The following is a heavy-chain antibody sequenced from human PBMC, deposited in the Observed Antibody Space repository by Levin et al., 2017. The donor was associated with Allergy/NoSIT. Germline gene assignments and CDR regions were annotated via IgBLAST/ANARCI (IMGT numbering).Heavy chain of an antibody. Sequence: GGSLRLSCAASGFTFSSYAMHWVRQAPGKGLEWVVVISNDGNNQYYADSVKGRFTISRDNSKNRLFLQMSSLRAEDTAVYYCARSGSASSYHSSDYWGQGTLVTVSS. CDR3: ARSGSASSYHSSDY. J-gene: IGHJ4*02. D-gene: IGHD3-10*01. V-gene: IGHV3-30*04. CDR2: ISNDGNNQ. CDR1: GFTFSSYA.